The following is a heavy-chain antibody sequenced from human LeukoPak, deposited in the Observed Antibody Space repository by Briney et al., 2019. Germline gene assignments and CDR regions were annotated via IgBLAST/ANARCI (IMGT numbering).Heavy chain of an antibody. V-gene: IGHV4-30-2*01. CDR2: IYHSGTT. J-gene: IGHJ3*02. Sequence: PSQTLSLTCAVSGGSISSGGHYWSWIRQPPGKGLEWIGNIYHSGTTSYYPSLKSRVTISVDRSKNQFSLKLSSVTAADTAVYYCARAFPLDDYGDPDAFDIWGQGTMVTVSS. CDR3: ARAFPLDDYGDPDAFDI. D-gene: IGHD4-17*01. CDR1: GGSISSGGHY.